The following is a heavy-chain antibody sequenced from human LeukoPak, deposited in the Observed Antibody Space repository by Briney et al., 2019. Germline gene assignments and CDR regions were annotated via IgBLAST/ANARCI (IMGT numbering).Heavy chain of an antibody. J-gene: IGHJ4*02. Sequence: EASVKVSCKASGYTFTGYYMHWVRQAPGQGLEWMGWINPNSGGTNYAQKFQGRVTMTRDTSISTAYMELSRLRSDDTAVYYCARVSPNYYGSGSLDYWGQGTLDTVSS. D-gene: IGHD3-10*01. CDR2: INPNSGGT. V-gene: IGHV1-2*02. CDR3: ARVSPNYYGSGSLDY. CDR1: GYTFTGYY.